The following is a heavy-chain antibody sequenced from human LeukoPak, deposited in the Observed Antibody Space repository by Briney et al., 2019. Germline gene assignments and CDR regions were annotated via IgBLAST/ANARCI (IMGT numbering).Heavy chain of an antibody. V-gene: IGHV3-11*01. CDR3: ARDPTGYYDSSGYFDY. D-gene: IGHD3-22*01. J-gene: IGHJ4*02. CDR2: ISSSGSTI. CDR1: GFTFSDYY. Sequence: GGSLRLSCAASGFTFSDYYMGWIRQAPGKGLEWVSYISSSGSTIYYADSVKGRFTISRDNAKNSLYLQMNSLRAEDTAVYYCARDPTGYYDSSGYFDYWGQGTLVTVSS.